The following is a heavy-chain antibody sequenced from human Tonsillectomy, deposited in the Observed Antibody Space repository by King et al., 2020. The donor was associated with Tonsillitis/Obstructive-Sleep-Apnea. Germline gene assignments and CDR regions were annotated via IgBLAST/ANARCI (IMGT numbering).Heavy chain of an antibody. Sequence: VQLVESGGGVVQPGRSLRLSCAASGFTFSSYAVHWVRQAPGKGLEWGALISYDGSNKYFADSVKGRFTFSRDNSKNTLYLQMNSLGAEDAAVYYCARDYCSGGSCYHDYWGQGTLVTVSS. CDR3: ARDYCSGGSCYHDY. CDR2: ISYDGSNK. CDR1: GFTFSSYA. J-gene: IGHJ4*02. D-gene: IGHD2-15*01. V-gene: IGHV3-30*01.